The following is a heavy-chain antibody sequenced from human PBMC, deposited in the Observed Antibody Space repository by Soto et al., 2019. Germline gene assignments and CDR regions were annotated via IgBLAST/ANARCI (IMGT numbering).Heavy chain of an antibody. Sequence: QVQLVQSGAEVKKPGSSVKVSCKASGGTFSSYAISWVRQAPGQGLEWMGGIIPIFGTANYAQKFQGRVTITADKSTSTAYMELSSLRSEDTAVYYCARDGCSSTSCYNSNWFDPWGQGTLVTVSS. CDR2: IIPIFGTA. V-gene: IGHV1-69*06. J-gene: IGHJ5*02. CDR3: ARDGCSSTSCYNSNWFDP. CDR1: GGTFSSYA. D-gene: IGHD2-2*02.